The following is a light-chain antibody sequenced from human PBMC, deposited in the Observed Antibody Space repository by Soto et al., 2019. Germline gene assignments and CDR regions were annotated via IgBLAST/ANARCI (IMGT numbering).Light chain of an antibody. V-gene: IGKV1-33*01. CDR3: QQYENLPS. CDR2: AAS. Sequence: RLTQSPCALCASLADRVTITLRASQGISSFLAWYQPNPGKPPKLLIYAASTLEAGVPSRFRGSGSGTDFTFTISRLQPEDIATYYCQQYENLPSFGQRRRQEIK. J-gene: IGKJ5*01. CDR1: QGISSF.